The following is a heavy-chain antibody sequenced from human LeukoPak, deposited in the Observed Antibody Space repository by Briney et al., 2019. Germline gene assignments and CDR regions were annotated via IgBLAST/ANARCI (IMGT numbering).Heavy chain of an antibody. CDR1: GGTFISYA. CDR2: INPNSGGT. J-gene: IGHJ6*03. V-gene: IGHV1-2*02. Sequence: ASVKVSCKASGGTFISYAISWVRQAPGQGLEWMGWINPNSGGTNYAQKLQGRVTMTRDTSISTAYMELSRLRSDDTAVYYCARGNWDIVVVPAAPPRRRYYYMDVWGKGTTVTVSS. D-gene: IGHD2-2*01. CDR3: ARGNWDIVVVPAAPPRRRYYYMDV.